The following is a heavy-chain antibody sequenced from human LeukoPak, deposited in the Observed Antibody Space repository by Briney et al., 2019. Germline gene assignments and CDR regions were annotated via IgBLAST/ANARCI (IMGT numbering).Heavy chain of an antibody. V-gene: IGHV5-51*01. Sequence: GESLKISCKSSGYSFSNYWIGWMRQVPGKGLEWMGIDYPRDSDTRYSPSFQGQVTISADKSISTAYLQWSSLKASDTAVYYCARPAERSRRDWNLDQWGQGTLVTVSS. CDR3: ARPAERSRRDWNLDQ. CDR1: GYSFSNYW. D-gene: IGHD1-1*01. CDR2: DYPRDSDT. J-gene: IGHJ4*02.